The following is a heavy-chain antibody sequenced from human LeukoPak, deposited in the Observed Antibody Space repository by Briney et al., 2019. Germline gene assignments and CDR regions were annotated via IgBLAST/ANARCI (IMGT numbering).Heavy chain of an antibody. CDR1: GFSFSNYP. V-gene: IGHV3-64*02. CDR3: ARDSCDGKRCSFLYYFDY. CDR2: ITNDGGTI. Sequence: GGSLRLSCAASGFSFSNYPMHWVRQAPGKGLEYVSGITNDGGTIYYAASVRGRVTISRDNSGNTLYLQMASLRADDTALYYCARDSCDGKRCSFLYYFDYWGQGTPVTVSS. D-gene: IGHD2-21*01. J-gene: IGHJ4*02.